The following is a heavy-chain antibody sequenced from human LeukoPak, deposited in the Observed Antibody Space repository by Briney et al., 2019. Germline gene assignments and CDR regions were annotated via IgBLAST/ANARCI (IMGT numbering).Heavy chain of an antibody. D-gene: IGHD5-24*01. V-gene: IGHV4-59*01. J-gene: IGHJ3*02. CDR3: ARENVEMATIPRAFDI. Sequence: SDTLSLTCTVSGGSISSYYWSWIRQPPGKGLEWIGYIYYSGSTNYNPSLKIRVTISVDTSKNQFSLKLSSVTAADTAVYYCARENVEMATIPRAFDIWGQGTMVTVSS. CDR1: GGSISSYY. CDR2: IYYSGST.